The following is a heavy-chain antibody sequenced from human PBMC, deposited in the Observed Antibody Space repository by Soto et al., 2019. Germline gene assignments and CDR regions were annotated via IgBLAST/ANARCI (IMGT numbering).Heavy chain of an antibody. CDR1: GFTFDDYT. CDR2: ISWDGGST. CDR3: AKDRVTGSYYYYGMDV. Sequence: PGGSLRLSCAGSGFTFDDYTMHWVRQAPGKGLEWVSLISWDGGSTYYADSVKGRFTISRDNSKNSLYLQMNSLRTEDTALYYCAKDRVTGSYYYYGMDVWGQGTTVTVSS. D-gene: IGHD5-18*01. J-gene: IGHJ6*02. V-gene: IGHV3-43*01.